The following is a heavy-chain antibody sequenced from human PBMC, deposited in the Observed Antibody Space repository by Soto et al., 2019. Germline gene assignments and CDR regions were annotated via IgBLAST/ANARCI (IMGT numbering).Heavy chain of an antibody. Sequence: SVKVSCKASGFTFTSSGVQWVRQARGQRLEWIGWIVVGSGNTNYAQKFQERVTITRDMSTSTAYMELSSLRSEDTAVYYCAADPLLWFGDYGMDVWGQGTTVTVSS. CDR2: IVVGSGNT. CDR1: GFTFTSSG. J-gene: IGHJ6*02. D-gene: IGHD3-10*01. CDR3: AADPLLWFGDYGMDV. V-gene: IGHV1-58*01.